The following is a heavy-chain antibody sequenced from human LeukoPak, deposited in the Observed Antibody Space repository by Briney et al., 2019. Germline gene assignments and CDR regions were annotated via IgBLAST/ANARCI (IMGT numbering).Heavy chain of an antibody. CDR1: GYIFTSYY. V-gene: IGHV1-8*02. J-gene: IGHJ4*02. CDR2: MNPNSGNT. Sequence: ASVKVSCKASGYIFTSYYMYWVRQATGQGLEWMGWMNPNSGNTGYAQKFQGRVTMTRNTSISTAYMELSSLRSEDTAVYYCARGLEDYYGSGSYYPFDYWGQGTLVTVSS. D-gene: IGHD3-10*01. CDR3: ARGLEDYYGSGSYYPFDY.